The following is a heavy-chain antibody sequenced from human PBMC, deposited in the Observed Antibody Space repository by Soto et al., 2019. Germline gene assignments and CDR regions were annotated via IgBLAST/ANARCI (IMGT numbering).Heavy chain of an antibody. V-gene: IGHV3-15*01. J-gene: IGHJ3*01. CDR2: SKGKAAGGTT. D-gene: IGHD1-1*01. CDR1: GFTFSNAW. CDR3: TRRGQLDGRTAVDV. Sequence: EVQLVESGGGLVKPGGSLRLSCAASGFTFSNAWMTWVRQAPGKGLEWVGRSKGKAAGGTTDYAAPVKGRFTISRDDSKNTLYLQMNSLKTQNTALYDCTRRGQLDGRTAVDVWGQGTMVTVSS.